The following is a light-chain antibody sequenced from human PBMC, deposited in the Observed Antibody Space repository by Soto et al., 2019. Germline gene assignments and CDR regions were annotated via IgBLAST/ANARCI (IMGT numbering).Light chain of an antibody. CDR2: EVS. CDR3: SSYTGSATLVV. V-gene: IGLV2-14*01. CDR1: SSDVGGNKY. Sequence: QSALTQPASESGSPGQSITISCTGTSSDVGGNKYVSWYQQHPGKAPKLITYEVSNRPSGVSNRFSDSKSGNTASLTISGLQAEDEADYYCSSYTGSATLVVFGGGTKLTVL. J-gene: IGLJ3*02.